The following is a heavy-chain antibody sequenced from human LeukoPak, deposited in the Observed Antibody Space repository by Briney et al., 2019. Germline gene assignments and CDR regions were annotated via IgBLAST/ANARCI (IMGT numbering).Heavy chain of an antibody. D-gene: IGHD4-23*01. CDR1: GFTFSSHS. J-gene: IGHJ4*02. V-gene: IGHV3-21*01. CDR3: ARDGSTVVTPSFRYYFDY. CDR2: ISSSSSYI. Sequence: GGSLRLSCAASGFTFSSHSMNWVRQAPGKGLEWVSSISSSSSYIYYADSVKGRFTISRDNAKNSLYLQMNSLRAEDTAVYYCARDGSTVVTPSFRYYFDYWGQGTLVTVSS.